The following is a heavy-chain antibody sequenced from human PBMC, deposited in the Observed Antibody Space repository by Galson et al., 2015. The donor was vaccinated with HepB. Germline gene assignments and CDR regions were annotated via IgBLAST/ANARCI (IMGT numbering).Heavy chain of an antibody. CDR1: GFTFSSYA. V-gene: IGHV3-23*01. Sequence: SLRLSCAASGFTFSSYAMSWVRQAPGKGLEWVSAICGSGGSTYYADSVKGRFTISRDNSKNTLYLQMNSLRAEDTAVYHWAKAGGLRFLEWLSRQDVWGKGTTVTVSS. CDR3: AKAGGLRFLEWLSRQDV. D-gene: IGHD3-3*01. J-gene: IGHJ6*04. CDR2: ICGSGGST.